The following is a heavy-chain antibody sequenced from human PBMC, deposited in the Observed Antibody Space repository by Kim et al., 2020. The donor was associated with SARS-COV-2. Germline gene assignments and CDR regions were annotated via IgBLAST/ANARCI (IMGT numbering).Heavy chain of an antibody. Sequence: GGSLRLSCTASGFTFRSYWMSWVRQAPGKGLEWVANINEDGSEKSYVDSVRGRLTSSRDNAKNSLYLQLDSLRAEDTATYYCARGPYYYDRSTYGYFDYWGQGALVTVSS. D-gene: IGHD3-22*01. V-gene: IGHV3-7*01. CDR3: ARGPYYYDRSTYGYFDY. J-gene: IGHJ4*02. CDR1: GFTFRSYW. CDR2: INEDGSEK.